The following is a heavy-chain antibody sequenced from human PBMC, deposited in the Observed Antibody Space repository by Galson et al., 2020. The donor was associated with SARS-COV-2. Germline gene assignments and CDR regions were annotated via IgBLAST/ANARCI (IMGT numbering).Heavy chain of an antibody. V-gene: IGHV3-7*01. CDR1: GFTFNDFW. J-gene: IGHJ4*02. CDR2: IKGDGSET. Sequence: GGSLRLSCAASGFTFNDFWMILFRQAPGQGLEWVANIKGDGSETNYADSVKGRFTISRDNGADTLYLHMASLRVEDSAMYYCTREGWQGGYWGQGARVTVSS. CDR3: TREGWQGGY. D-gene: IGHD6-19*01.